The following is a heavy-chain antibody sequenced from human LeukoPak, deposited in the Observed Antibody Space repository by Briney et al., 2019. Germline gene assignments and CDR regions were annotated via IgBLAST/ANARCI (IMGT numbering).Heavy chain of an antibody. Sequence: GASVKVSCKASGYTFTSYGISWVRQAPGQGLEWMGWISAYNGNTNYAQKLQGRVTMTTDTTTSTAYMELRSLRSDDTAVYYCARAVQQLVHGYYYYYMDVWGKGTTVTVS. CDR1: GYTFTSYG. J-gene: IGHJ6*03. CDR2: ISAYNGNT. CDR3: ARAVQQLVHGYYYYYMDV. D-gene: IGHD6-13*01. V-gene: IGHV1-18*01.